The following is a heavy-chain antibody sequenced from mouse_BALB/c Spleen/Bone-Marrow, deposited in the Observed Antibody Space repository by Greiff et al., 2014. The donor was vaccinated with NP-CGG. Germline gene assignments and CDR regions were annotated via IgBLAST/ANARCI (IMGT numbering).Heavy chain of an antibody. J-gene: IGHJ2*01. CDR3: ARYSYGSRGYYFDY. CDR2: IDPANGNT. D-gene: IGHD1-1*01. V-gene: IGHV14-3*02. CDR1: TDTY. Sequence: TDTYMHWVKQRPEQGLEWIGRIDPANGNTKYDPKFQGKATITADTSSNTAYLQLSSLTSEDTAVYYCARYSYGSRGYYFDYWGQGTTLTVSS.